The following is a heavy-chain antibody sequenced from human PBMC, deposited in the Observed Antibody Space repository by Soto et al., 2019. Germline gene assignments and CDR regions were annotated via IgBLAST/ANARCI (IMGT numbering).Heavy chain of an antibody. CDR2: INSDGIST. D-gene: IGHD6-13*01. Sequence: PGGSLRLSCAASGFTFSSYWMHWVRQAPGKGLVWVSRINSDGISTTYADSVKGRFTISRDNAKNTLYLQMNSLRAEDTAVYYCARAGLAAAGTNWFDPWGQGTLVTVSS. J-gene: IGHJ5*02. CDR1: GFTFSSYW. V-gene: IGHV3-74*01. CDR3: ARAGLAAAGTNWFDP.